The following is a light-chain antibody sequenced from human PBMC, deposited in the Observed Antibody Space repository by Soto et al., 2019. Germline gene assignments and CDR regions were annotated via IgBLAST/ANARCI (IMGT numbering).Light chain of an antibody. CDR3: QQYNSYPWT. V-gene: IGKV1-5*01. J-gene: IGKJ1*01. Sequence: IQMTQSTSTLSGSVGDRVTITCRASQSISSWLAWYQQKPGKAPKLLIYDASSLESGVPSRFSGSGSGTEFTLTISSLQPDDFATYYCQQYNSYPWTFGQGTKV. CDR1: QSISSW. CDR2: DAS.